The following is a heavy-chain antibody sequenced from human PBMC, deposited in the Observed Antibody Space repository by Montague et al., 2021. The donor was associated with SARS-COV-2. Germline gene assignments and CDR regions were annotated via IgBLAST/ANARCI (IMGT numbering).Heavy chain of an antibody. CDR3: ARGRQHFNMIVVVMTGGEYYFDY. J-gene: IGHJ4*02. CDR2: INHRGTS. Sequence: SETLSLTCAVYGGSFTDYYWSRVRQHPGKGLEWIGEINHRGTSNYNPSLKSRVSISVDTSKNQFSLYLGSVTAADTAVYYCARGRQHFNMIVVVMTGGEYYFDYWAQGTLVTVSS. CDR1: GGSFTDYY. V-gene: IGHV4-34*01. D-gene: IGHD3-22*01.